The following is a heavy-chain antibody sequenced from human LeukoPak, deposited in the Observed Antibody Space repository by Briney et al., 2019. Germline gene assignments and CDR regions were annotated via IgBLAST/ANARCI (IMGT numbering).Heavy chain of an antibody. J-gene: IGHJ6*02. CDR3: ARDNYYDSSGYYSGHYYYGMDV. CDR1: GGSISSYY. V-gene: IGHV4-59*01. CDR2: IYYSGST. Sequence: SETLSLTCTVSGGSISSYYWSRIRQPPGKGLEWIGYIYYSGSTNYNPSLKSRVTISVDTSKNQFSLKLSSVTAADTAVYYCARDNYYDSSGYYSGHYYYGMDVWGQGTTVTVSS. D-gene: IGHD3-22*01.